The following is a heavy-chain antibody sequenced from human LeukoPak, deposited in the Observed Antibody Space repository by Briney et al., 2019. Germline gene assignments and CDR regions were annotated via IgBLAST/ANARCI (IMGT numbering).Heavy chain of an antibody. V-gene: IGHV3-23*01. Sequence: GGSLRLSCAASGFTFSSYAMSWVRQAPGKGLEWVSGISGSGDNTYYADSVKGRFTISRDISKNTLYLQTNSLRPEDTAVYYCARGGDSWSGYSYGMDVWGQGTTVTVSS. J-gene: IGHJ6*02. CDR1: GFTFSSYA. CDR3: ARGGDSWSGYSYGMDV. CDR2: ISGSGDNT. D-gene: IGHD3-3*01.